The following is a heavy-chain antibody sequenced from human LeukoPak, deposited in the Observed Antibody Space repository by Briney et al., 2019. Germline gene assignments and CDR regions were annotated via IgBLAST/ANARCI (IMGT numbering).Heavy chain of an antibody. CDR2: INTDGSST. D-gene: IGHD3-3*01. Sequence: QPGGSLRLSCAASGFTFSSYWMHWVRQAPGEGLVWVSRINTDGSSTSYADSVKGRFTISRDNAKNTLYLQMNSLRAEDTAVYYCARGNFWSGYYYYYMDVWGKGTTVTVSS. V-gene: IGHV3-74*01. J-gene: IGHJ6*03. CDR3: ARGNFWSGYYYYYMDV. CDR1: GFTFSSYW.